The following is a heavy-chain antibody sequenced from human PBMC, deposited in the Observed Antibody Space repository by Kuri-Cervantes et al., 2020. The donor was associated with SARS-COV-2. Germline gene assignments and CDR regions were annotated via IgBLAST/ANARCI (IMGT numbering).Heavy chain of an antibody. CDR1: GYTITNYA. J-gene: IGHJ4*02. V-gene: IGHV1-3*01. CDR2: ISVGRQHT. Sequence: ASVKESCKASGYTITNYAMKWLRHVPGQRPEWMGSISVGRQHTKYSQKYQGRIPITRDTSASTVYMELSSLTSADTAIYYCARGIVVTFDYWGQGTLVTVSS. CDR3: ARGIVVTFDY. D-gene: IGHD3-22*01.